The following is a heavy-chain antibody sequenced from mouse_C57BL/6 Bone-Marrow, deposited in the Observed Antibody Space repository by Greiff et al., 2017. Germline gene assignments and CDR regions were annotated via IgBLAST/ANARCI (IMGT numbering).Heavy chain of an antibody. J-gene: IGHJ2*01. CDR1: GFTFTDYY. D-gene: IGHD1-1*01. CDR2: IRNKANGYTT. Sequence: EVKLVESGGGLVQPGGSLSLSCAASGFTFTDYYMSWVRQPPGKALAWLGFIRNKANGYTTEYSASVKGRFTISRDNSQSILYLQMNALRAEDSATYYCARSVDNSPYFDYWGQGTTLTVSS. V-gene: IGHV7-3*01. CDR3: ARSVDNSPYFDY.